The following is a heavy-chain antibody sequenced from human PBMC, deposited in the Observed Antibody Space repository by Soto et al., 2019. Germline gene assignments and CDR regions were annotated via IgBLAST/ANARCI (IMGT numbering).Heavy chain of an antibody. CDR3: AKGLSIYYDSNGDAFDT. CDR2: ISGSGGST. J-gene: IGHJ3*02. V-gene: IGHV3-23*01. CDR1: GCTFSSYA. D-gene: IGHD3-22*01. Sequence: GSLRLSCAASGCTFSSYAMSWVRQAPGKGLEWVSAISGSGGSTYYVDSVKGRFTISRDNSKNTLYLQMNSLRAEDTAVYYCAKGLSIYYDSNGDAFDTWGQGTMVTVSS.